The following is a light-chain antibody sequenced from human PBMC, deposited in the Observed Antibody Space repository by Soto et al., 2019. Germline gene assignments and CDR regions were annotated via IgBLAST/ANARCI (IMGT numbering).Light chain of an antibody. CDR2: AAS. V-gene: IGKV1-39*01. CDR3: QQSYSTPRT. CDR1: QSISSY. Sequence: DIQMPQSPSSLSASVGDRVTITCRASQSISSYLNWYQQKPGKAPKLLIYAASSLQSGVPSRFSGSGSGTDFTLTISSLQPADFATYYCQQSYSTPRTFGQGTKVEIK. J-gene: IGKJ1*01.